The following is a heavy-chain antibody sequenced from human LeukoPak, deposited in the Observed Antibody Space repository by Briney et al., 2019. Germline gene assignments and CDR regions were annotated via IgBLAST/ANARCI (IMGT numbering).Heavy chain of an antibody. Sequence: GASVKVSCKASGGTFSSYAINWVRQAPGQGLEWMGWMNPNSGNTGYAQKFQGRVTMTRNTSISTAYMELSSLRSEDTAVYYCARLFRYCSSTSCSPEGYYYYGMDVWGQGTTVTVSS. J-gene: IGHJ6*02. V-gene: IGHV1-8*02. D-gene: IGHD2-2*01. CDR3: ARLFRYCSSTSCSPEGYYYYGMDV. CDR1: GGTFSSYA. CDR2: MNPNSGNT.